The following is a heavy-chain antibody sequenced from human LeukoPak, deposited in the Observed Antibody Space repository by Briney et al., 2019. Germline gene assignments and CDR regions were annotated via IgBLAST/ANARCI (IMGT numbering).Heavy chain of an antibody. J-gene: IGHJ4*02. Sequence: KPSETLSLTCTVSGGSISSYYWSWIRQPPGKGLEWIGYIYYSGSTNYNPSLKSRVTISVDTSKNQFSLKLSSVTAADTAVYYCARSEKIYGDYGYWGQGTLVTVSS. CDR3: ARSEKIYGDYGY. V-gene: IGHV4-59*08. CDR1: GGSISSYY. D-gene: IGHD4-17*01. CDR2: IYYSGST.